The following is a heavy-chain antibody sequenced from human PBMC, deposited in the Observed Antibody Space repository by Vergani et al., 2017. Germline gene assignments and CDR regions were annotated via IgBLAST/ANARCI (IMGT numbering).Heavy chain of an antibody. D-gene: IGHD3-22*01. V-gene: IGHV3-73*02. CDR2: IRSKANSYAT. CDR3: AKDRRIVVVMTFDY. CDR1: GFTFSGSA. J-gene: IGHJ4*02. Sequence: EVQLVESGGGLVQPGGSLKLSCAASGFTFSGSAMHWVRQASGKGLEWVGRIRSKANSYATAYAASVKGRFTISRDDSKNTAYLQMNSLRAEDTAVYYCAKDRRIVVVMTFDYWGQGTLVTVSS.